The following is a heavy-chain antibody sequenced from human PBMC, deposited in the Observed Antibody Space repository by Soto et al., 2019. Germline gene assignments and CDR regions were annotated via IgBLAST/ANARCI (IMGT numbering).Heavy chain of an antibody. D-gene: IGHD6-13*01. J-gene: IGHJ4*02. V-gene: IGHV3-21*01. CDR3: AREPEGIAAALDY. CDR2: ISSSGSFI. CDR1: GFTFRTYG. Sequence: GRSLRLSCAASGFTFRTYGMNWVRRAPGGGLEWVASISSSGSFIYYADSVKGRFTISRDDAEKSLYLQMNSLRAEDTALYYCAREPEGIAAALDYWGQGTLVTVSS.